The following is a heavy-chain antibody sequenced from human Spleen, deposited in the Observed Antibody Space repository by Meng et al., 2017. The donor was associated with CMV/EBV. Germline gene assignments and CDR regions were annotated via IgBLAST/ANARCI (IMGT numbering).Heavy chain of an antibody. D-gene: IGHD3-3*01. CDR3: ARGLYYDFWSGYYTGGLDYYYGMDV. J-gene: IGHJ6*02. V-gene: IGHV4-61*08. Sequence: GSLRLSCTVSGGSISSGDYYWTWIRQPPGKGLEWIGYIYYSGSTNYNPSLKSRVTISVDTSKNQFSLKLSSVTAADTAVYYCARGLYYDFWSGYYTGGLDYYYGMDVWGQGTTVTVSS. CDR1: GGSISSGDYY. CDR2: IYYSGST.